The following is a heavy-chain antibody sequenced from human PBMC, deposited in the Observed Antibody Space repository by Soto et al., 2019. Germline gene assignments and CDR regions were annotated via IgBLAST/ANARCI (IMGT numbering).Heavy chain of an antibody. Sequence: ASVKVSCKASGYTFITYGVSWVRQAPGQGLEWLGWISTYNGKTRYAERLQGRVTITTDTTTNTAYMELSNLRSDDTAVYYWARDGEYSGYAAFDIWGQGTMVTVSS. CDR3: ARDGEYSGYAAFDI. CDR2: ISTYNGKT. J-gene: IGHJ3*02. D-gene: IGHD5-12*01. V-gene: IGHV1-18*01. CDR1: GYTFITYG.